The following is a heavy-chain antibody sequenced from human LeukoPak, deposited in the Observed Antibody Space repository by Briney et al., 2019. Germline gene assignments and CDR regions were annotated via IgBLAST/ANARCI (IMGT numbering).Heavy chain of an antibody. J-gene: IGHJ4*02. Sequence: TSETLSLTCAVYGGSFSPYYWSWIRQPPGKGLQWMREINHSGSTNYNPSLKSRVTISVDTSKNQFSLRLSSVTAADTAVYYCARGGFYCGGDCYVDYWGQGTLVTVSS. V-gene: IGHV4-34*01. CDR2: INHSGST. CDR3: ARGGFYCGGDCYVDY. CDR1: GGSFSPYY. D-gene: IGHD2-21*02.